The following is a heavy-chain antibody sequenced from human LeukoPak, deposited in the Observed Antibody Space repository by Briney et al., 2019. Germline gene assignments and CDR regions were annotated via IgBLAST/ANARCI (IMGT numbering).Heavy chain of an antibody. J-gene: IGHJ4*02. V-gene: IGHV5-51*01. D-gene: IGHD2-2*01. CDR1: GYSFNSYW. CDR2: IYPGDSDT. Sequence: GESLKISCKGYGYSFNSYWIGWVRQMPGKGLEWMGIIYPGDSDTRYSPSFQGQVTISADKSISTAYLQWSSLKASDTAMYYCARCSSTSCYARDSFDYWGQGTLVTVSS. CDR3: ARCSSTSCYARDSFDY.